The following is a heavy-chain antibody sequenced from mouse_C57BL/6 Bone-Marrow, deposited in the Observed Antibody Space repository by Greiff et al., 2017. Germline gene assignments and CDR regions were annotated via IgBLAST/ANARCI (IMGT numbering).Heavy chain of an antibody. V-gene: IGHV1-81*01. CDR1: GYTFTSYG. CDR3: ARWGTTVVVDY. CDR2: IYPRSGNT. D-gene: IGHD1-1*01. Sequence: QVHVKQSGAELARPGASVKLSCKASGYTFTSYGISWVKQRTGQGLEWIGEIYPRSGNTYYNEKFKGKATLTADKSSSTAYMELRSLTSEDSAVYFCARWGTTVVVDYWGQGTTLTVSS. J-gene: IGHJ2*01.